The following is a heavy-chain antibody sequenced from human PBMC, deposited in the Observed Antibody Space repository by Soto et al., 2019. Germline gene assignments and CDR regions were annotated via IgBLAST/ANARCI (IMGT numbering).Heavy chain of an antibody. J-gene: IGHJ6*02. D-gene: IGHD2-15*01. CDR3: ARHLTYCSAGSCYSDFPYYGMDV. CDR2: IFYSGST. V-gene: IGHV4-39*01. CDR1: GGSISSSSYY. Sequence: SETLSLTCTVSGGSISSSSYYWGWIRQPPGKGLEWIGSIFYSGSTYYKPSLKSRVTISVDTSKNQFSLKLSSVTAADSAVYYCARHLTYCSAGSCYSDFPYYGMDVWGQGTTVTV.